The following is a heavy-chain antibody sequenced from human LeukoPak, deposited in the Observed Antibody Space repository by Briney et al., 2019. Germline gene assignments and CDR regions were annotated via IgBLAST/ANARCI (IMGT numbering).Heavy chain of an antibody. V-gene: IGHV3-23*01. J-gene: IGHJ4*02. CDR3: AIHRVKYSSGWCLGY. CDR2: ISGSGGST. D-gene: IGHD6-13*01. Sequence: GGSLRLSCAASGFTFSSYAMSWVRQAPGKGLEWVSAISGSGGSTYYADSVKGRFTISRDNSKNTLYLQMNSLRAEDTAVYYCAIHRVKYSSGWCLGYWGQGTLVTVSS. CDR1: GFTFSSYA.